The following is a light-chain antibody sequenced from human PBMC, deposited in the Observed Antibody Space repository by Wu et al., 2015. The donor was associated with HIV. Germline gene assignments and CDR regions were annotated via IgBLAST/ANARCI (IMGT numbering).Light chain of an antibody. Sequence: DIVLTQSPATVSFYPGERATLSCRASQTVGSDFAWYQQKSGQAPRLLIYDASKRATGIPPRFSGSASGTDSTLTINNLEPEDFAIYYCQQRNKWPPTFGQGTRLEI. V-gene: IGKV3-11*01. J-gene: IGKJ5*01. CDR2: DAS. CDR1: QTVGSD. CDR3: QQRNKWPPT.